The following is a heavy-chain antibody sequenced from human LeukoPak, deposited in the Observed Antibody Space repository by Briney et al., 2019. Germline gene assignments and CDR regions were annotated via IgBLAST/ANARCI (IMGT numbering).Heavy chain of an antibody. V-gene: IGHV3-30-3*01. CDR3: ARDPPRYCSSTSCYGIDY. CDR2: ISYDGSNK. D-gene: IGHD2-2*01. Sequence: GGSLRLSCAASGFTLSSYAMHWVRQAPGKGLEWVAVISYDGSNKYYADSVKGRFTISRDNSKNTLYLQMNSLRAEDTAVYYCARDPPRYCSSTSCYGIDYWGQGTLVTVSS. CDR1: GFTLSSYA. J-gene: IGHJ4*02.